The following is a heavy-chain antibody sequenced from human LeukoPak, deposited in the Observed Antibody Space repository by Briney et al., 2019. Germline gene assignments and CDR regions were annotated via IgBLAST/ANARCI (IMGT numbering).Heavy chain of an antibody. CDR1: GSSISGYY. Sequence: SETLSLTCTVSGSSISGYYWGWIRQSPGKGLEWIGSIYHSGSTYYDPSLKSRVTISVDTSKNQFSLKLSSVTAADTAVYYCARGMVRGVIHFDYWGQGTLVTVSS. V-gene: IGHV4-38-2*02. CDR3: ARGMVRGVIHFDY. J-gene: IGHJ4*02. CDR2: IYHSGST. D-gene: IGHD3-10*01.